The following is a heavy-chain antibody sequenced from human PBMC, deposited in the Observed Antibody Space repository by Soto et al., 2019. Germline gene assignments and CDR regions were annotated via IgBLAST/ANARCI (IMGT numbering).Heavy chain of an antibody. CDR1: GGNFRSYG. D-gene: IGHD2-8*01. J-gene: IGHJ6*02. Sequence: QVQLVQSGAEVKKPGSSVKVSCKASGGNFRSYGISWVRQAPGQGLEWMGGIIPFLGTSNYARKFQGRVTNTADESXXTXYXXLSSLRNEDTAVYYCATGNCADGVCYWNYYYGMDVWGQGTTVTVSS. CDR3: ATGNCADGVCYWNYYYGMDV. CDR2: IIPFLGTS. V-gene: IGHV1-69*11.